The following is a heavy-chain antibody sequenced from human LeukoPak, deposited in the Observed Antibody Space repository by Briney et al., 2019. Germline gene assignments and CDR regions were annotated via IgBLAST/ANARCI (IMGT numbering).Heavy chain of an antibody. J-gene: IGHJ3*02. CDR3: ASSFSYYYDSSGYPHDAFDI. Sequence: VASVKVSCKASGYTFTSYGISWVRQAPGQGLEWMGWISAYNGNTNYAQKLQGRVTMTTDTSTSTAYMELRSLRSDDTAVYYCASSFSYYYDSSGYPHDAFDIWGQGTMVTVSS. CDR1: GYTFTSYG. V-gene: IGHV1-18*01. CDR2: ISAYNGNT. D-gene: IGHD3-22*01.